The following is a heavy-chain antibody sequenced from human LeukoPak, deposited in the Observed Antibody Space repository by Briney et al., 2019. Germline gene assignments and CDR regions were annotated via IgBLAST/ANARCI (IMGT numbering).Heavy chain of an antibody. CDR3: AKVRGVIRPLYYYMDV. V-gene: IGHV3-7*03. CDR1: GFTFSSYR. CDR2: IKQDGSEK. Sequence: GGSLRLSCAASGFTFSSYRMSWVRQAPGKGLEWVANIKQDGSEKYYVDSVKGRFTISRDNAKNSLYLQMNSLRAEDTAVYYCAKVRGVIRPLYYYMDVWGKGTTVTISS. J-gene: IGHJ6*03. D-gene: IGHD3-10*01.